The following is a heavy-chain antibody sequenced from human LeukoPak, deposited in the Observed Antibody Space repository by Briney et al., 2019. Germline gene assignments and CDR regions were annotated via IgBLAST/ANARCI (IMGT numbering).Heavy chain of an antibody. D-gene: IGHD4-23*01. J-gene: IGHJ4*02. Sequence: PSETLSLTCAVYGGSFRGYYWSWIRQTPGKGLEWIGEINHSGSTNYNPSLKSRVTISVDTSKNQFSLKLSSVTAADTAVYYCARGLRYGDKYDYWGQGTLVTVSS. CDR3: ARGLRYGDKYDY. CDR2: INHSGST. CDR1: GGSFRGYY. V-gene: IGHV4-34*01.